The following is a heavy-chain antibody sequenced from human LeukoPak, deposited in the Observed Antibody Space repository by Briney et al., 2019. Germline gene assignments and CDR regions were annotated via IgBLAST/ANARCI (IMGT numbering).Heavy chain of an antibody. CDR3: ARDKGEIVVVTENWFDP. D-gene: IGHD2-21*02. V-gene: IGHV4-34*01. CDR2: INHSGST. Sequence: SETLSLTCAVYGGSFSGYYWSWIRQPPGKGLEWIGEINHSGSTNYNPSLKSRVTISVDTSKNQFSLKLSSVTAADTAVYYCARDKGEIVVVTENWFDPWGQGTLVTVSS. CDR1: GGSFSGYY. J-gene: IGHJ5*02.